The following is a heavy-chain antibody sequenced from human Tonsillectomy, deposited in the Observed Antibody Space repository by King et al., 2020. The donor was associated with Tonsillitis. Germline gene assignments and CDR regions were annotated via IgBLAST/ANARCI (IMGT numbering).Heavy chain of an antibody. Sequence: VQLVESGGGLVQPGGSLRLSCAASGFTFSSYAMSWVRQAPGKGLEWVSEISGSGGSTYYADFVKGRFTISRDNSKNTLYLQMNSLRAEDTAVYYCATALLAAAGTGYYFDYWGQGTLVTVSS. V-gene: IGHV3-23*04. CDR3: ATALLAAAGTGYYFDY. CDR2: ISGSGGST. D-gene: IGHD6-13*01. J-gene: IGHJ4*02. CDR1: GFTFSSYA.